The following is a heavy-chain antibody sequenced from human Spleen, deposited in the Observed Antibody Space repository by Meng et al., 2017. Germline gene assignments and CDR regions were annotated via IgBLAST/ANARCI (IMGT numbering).Heavy chain of an antibody. V-gene: IGHV1-18*04. CDR2: IGAYNGNT. D-gene: IGHD5-24*01. CDR3: ARATIPDY. CDR1: GYTFTAYY. Sequence: QVQLAQSVEQDKKPAASVKVSCNASGYTFTAYYMHWVRQATGQGREWMGWIGAYNGNTNYAQNFQGRLTLTTDTSMSTAYMELRSLRSDDTAVYYCARATIPDYWGQGTLVTVSS. J-gene: IGHJ4*02.